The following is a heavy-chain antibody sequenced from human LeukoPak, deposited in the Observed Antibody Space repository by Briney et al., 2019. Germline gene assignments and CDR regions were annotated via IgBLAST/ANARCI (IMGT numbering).Heavy chain of an antibody. CDR3: ARGGGYASRIGY. J-gene: IGHJ4*02. D-gene: IGHD5-12*01. Sequence: SETLSLTCTLSGGSISTYYWSWIRQPPGKGLEWIGYIYHSGSTNYNPSLKSRVTISVDTSKNQFSLKLSSVTAADTAVYYCARGGGYASRIGYWGQGALVTVSS. V-gene: IGHV4-59*01. CDR2: IYHSGST. CDR1: GGSISTYY.